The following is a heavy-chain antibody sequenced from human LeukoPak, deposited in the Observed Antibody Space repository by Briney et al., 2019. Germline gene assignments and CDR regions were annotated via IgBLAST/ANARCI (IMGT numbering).Heavy chain of an antibody. CDR2: ISSSSNYI. CDR1: GFTFSGYT. CDR3: ARRAGAYSHPYDY. V-gene: IGHV3-21*04. D-gene: IGHD4/OR15-4a*01. Sequence: GGSLRLSCAASGFTFSGYTMNWVRQAPGKGLDWVSSISSSSNYIYYADSVKGRFTISRDNAKNSLYLQMNSLRAEDTAVYYCARRAGAYSHPYDYWGQGTLVTVSS. J-gene: IGHJ4*02.